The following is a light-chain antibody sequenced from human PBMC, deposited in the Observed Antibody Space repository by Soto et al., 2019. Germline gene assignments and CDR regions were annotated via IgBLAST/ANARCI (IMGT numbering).Light chain of an antibody. CDR3: QQSGT. CDR1: QSIDRY. CDR2: AAS. V-gene: IGKV1-39*01. Sequence: IQLPQSPSSLSASVGDRVTISCRASQSIDRYLNWYQQKKGKAPRLLIYAASNLQSGVPSRFSGSGSGTDFTLTIRSLQPEDFATYYCQQSGTFGQGTKVDIK. J-gene: IGKJ1*01.